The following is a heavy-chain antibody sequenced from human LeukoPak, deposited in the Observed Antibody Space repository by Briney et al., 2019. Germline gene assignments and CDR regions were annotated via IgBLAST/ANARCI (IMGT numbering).Heavy chain of an antibody. J-gene: IGHJ4*02. CDR1: GGSMSTYY. CDR3: ARQLDHYDNIYYFDY. D-gene: IGHD3-16*01. V-gene: IGHV4-59*08. Sequence: SETLSLTCTVSGGSMSTYYWSWIRQSPGKGLEWIGYIYDSGGTSYNPSLKSRVTISVDTSKNQFSLRLTSVTAADTAVYYCARQLDHYDNIYYFDYWGQGTLVTVSS. CDR2: IYDSGGT.